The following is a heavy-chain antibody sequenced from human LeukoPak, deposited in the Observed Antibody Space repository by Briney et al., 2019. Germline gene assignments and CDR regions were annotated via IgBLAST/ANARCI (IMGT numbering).Heavy chain of an antibody. CDR3: ARLYYGSGSYSWYYYYYMDV. Sequence: KPGESLKISCKGSGYSFTSYWIGWVRQMPGKGLEWMGIIYPGGSDTRYSPSFQGQVTFAADKSISTAYLQWSSLKASDTAMYYCARLYYGSGSYSWYYYYYMDVWGKGTTVTVSS. CDR1: GYSFTSYW. J-gene: IGHJ6*03. D-gene: IGHD3-10*01. CDR2: IYPGGSDT. V-gene: IGHV5-51*01.